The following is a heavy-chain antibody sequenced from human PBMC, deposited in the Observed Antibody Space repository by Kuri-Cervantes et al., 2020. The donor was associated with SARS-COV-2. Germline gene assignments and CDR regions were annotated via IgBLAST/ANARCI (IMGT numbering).Heavy chain of an antibody. D-gene: IGHD5-18*01. Sequence: GSLRLSCAVYGGSFSGYYWSWIRQPPGKGLEWIGEINHSGSTNYNPSLKSRVTISVDTSKNQFSLKLSSVTAADTAVHYCARLGGYRSGYNWFDPWGQGTLVTVSS. CDR3: ARLGGYRSGYNWFDP. CDR1: GGSFSGYY. J-gene: IGHJ5*02. CDR2: INHSGST. V-gene: IGHV4-34*01.